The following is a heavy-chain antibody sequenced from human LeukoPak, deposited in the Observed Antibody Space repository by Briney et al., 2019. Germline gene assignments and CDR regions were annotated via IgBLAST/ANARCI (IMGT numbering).Heavy chain of an antibody. D-gene: IGHD1-1*01. J-gene: IGHJ4*02. Sequence: GGFLRLSCAASGFTFSSYGMHWVRQAPGKGLEWVAVISYDGSNKYYADSVKGRFTISRDNSKNTLYLQMNSLRAEDTAVYYCAKSKGTTGTTGVDYWGQGTLVTVSS. CDR3: AKSKGTTGTTGVDY. CDR1: GFTFSSYG. CDR2: ISYDGSNK. V-gene: IGHV3-30*18.